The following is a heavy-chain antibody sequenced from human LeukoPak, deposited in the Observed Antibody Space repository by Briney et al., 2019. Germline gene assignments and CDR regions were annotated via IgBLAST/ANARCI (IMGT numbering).Heavy chain of an antibody. J-gene: IGHJ4*02. Sequence: GGSLRLSCAASGFTFSSHAMVWVRQAPGKGLEWVSFISYDGSNKVHADSVMGRFAISRDNSKNAVDLQLNSLRDEDTAVYYCAKDWGQRGVGASLGHWGQGTLVIVSS. CDR3: AKDWGQRGVGASLGH. D-gene: IGHD1-26*01. V-gene: IGHV3-30*09. CDR2: ISYDGSNK. CDR1: GFTFSSHA.